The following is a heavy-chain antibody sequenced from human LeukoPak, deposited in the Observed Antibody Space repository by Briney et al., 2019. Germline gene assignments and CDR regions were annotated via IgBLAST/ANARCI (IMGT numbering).Heavy chain of an antibody. CDR3: ARHFLWFGELMAFDY. CDR1: GGSISSYY. J-gene: IGHJ4*02. CDR2: IYYSGST. V-gene: IGHV4-59*08. Sequence: SETLSLTCTISGGSISSYYWSWIRQPPGKGLEWIGYIYYSGSTNYNPSLKSRVTISVDTSKNQFSLKLSSVTAADTAVYYCARHFLWFGELMAFDYWGLGTLVTVSS. D-gene: IGHD3-10*01.